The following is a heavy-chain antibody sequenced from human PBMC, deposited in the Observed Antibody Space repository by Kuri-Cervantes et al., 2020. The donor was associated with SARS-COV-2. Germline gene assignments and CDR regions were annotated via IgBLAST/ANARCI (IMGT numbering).Heavy chain of an antibody. J-gene: IGHJ6*03. CDR2: IIPIFGTA. CDR1: GGTFSSYT. D-gene: IGHD3-10*01. V-gene: IGHV1-69*06. CDR3: ARGIWFAKLGGSDYYYQYMDV. Sequence: SVKVSCKASGGTFSSYTISWVRQAPGQGLEWMGGIIPIFGTASYAQKFQGRVTITAGKSTSTAYMELSSLRSEDTAVYYCARGIWFAKLGGSDYYYQYMDVWGKGTMVTVSS.